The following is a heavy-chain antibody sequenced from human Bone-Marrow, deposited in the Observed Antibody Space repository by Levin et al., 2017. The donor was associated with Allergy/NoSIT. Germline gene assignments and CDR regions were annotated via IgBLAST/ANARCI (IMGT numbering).Heavy chain of an antibody. D-gene: IGHD3-3*01. Sequence: LSLTCAASGFTFSSYWMSWVRQAPGKGLEWVANIKQDGSEKYYVDSVKGRFTISRDNAKNSLYLQMNSLRAEDTAVYYCARVRGFWSGYFRAANAFDIWGQGTMVTVSS. CDR1: GFTFSSYW. CDR2: IKQDGSEK. CDR3: ARVRGFWSGYFRAANAFDI. J-gene: IGHJ3*02. V-gene: IGHV3-7*03.